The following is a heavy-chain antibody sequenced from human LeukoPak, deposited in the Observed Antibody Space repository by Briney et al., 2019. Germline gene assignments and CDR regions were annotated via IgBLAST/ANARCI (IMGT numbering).Heavy chain of an antibody. D-gene: IGHD6-13*01. CDR2: ICAYNGNT. CDR1: GYTFPSYG. CDR3: ARDFGSSGGRRSSSWFNY. V-gene: IGHV1-18*01. Sequence: GASVNVSCKASGYTFPSYGISWVRQAPGKELDWMGWICAYNGNTNYAQKLQGRVTMTTDTSTSTAYMELRSLRSDDTAVYYCARDFGSSGGRRSSSWFNYWGQGTLVTVSS. J-gene: IGHJ4*02.